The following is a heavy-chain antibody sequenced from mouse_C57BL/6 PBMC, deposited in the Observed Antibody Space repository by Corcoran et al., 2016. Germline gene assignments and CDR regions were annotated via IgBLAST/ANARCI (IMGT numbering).Heavy chain of an antibody. CDR3: ARSENWVLFDY. Sequence: EVQLQQSGPELVKPGASVKISCKASGYTFTDYYMNWVKQSHGKSLEWIGDINPNNGGTSYNQKFKGKATLTVDKSSSTAYMELRSLTSEDSAVYYCARSENWVLFDYWGQGTTLTVSS. CDR1: GYTFTDYY. V-gene: IGHV1-26*01. J-gene: IGHJ2*01. D-gene: IGHD4-1*01. CDR2: INPNNGGT.